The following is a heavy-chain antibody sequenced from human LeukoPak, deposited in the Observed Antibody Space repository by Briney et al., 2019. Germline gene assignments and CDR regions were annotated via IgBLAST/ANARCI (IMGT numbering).Heavy chain of an antibody. J-gene: IGHJ3*02. D-gene: IGHD1-14*01. Sequence: SETLSLTCTVSGGSISSGDYYWSWIRQPPGKGLEWIGYIYYSGSTYYNPSLKSRVTISVDTSKNQFSLKLSSVTAADTAVYYCARLPVWDAFDIWAKGQWSPSLQ. CDR3: ARLPVWDAFDI. CDR2: IYYSGST. CDR1: GGSISSGDYY. V-gene: IGHV4-30-4*08.